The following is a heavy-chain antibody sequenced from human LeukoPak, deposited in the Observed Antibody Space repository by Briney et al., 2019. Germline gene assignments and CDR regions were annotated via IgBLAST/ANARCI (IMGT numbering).Heavy chain of an antibody. J-gene: IGHJ5*02. D-gene: IGHD1-26*01. Sequence: SETLSLPCTVSGGSISSYYWSWIRQPPGKGLEWIAFIYYSGYTNYNPSLKSRASISLDTSKNLCSLRLSSVTAADTAVYYCARHAIYSGGYSYWFDPWGLGTLVTVSS. V-gene: IGHV4-59*08. CDR3: ARHAIYSGGYSYWFDP. CDR1: GGSISSYY. CDR2: IYYSGYT.